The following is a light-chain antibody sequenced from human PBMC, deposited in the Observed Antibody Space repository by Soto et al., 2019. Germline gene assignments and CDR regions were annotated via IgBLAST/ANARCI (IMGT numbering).Light chain of an antibody. CDR2: KAS. J-gene: IGKJ2*01. CDR1: QSISSW. CDR3: QHYNSYLYT. Sequence: DIQMTQSPSTLSASVGDRVTITCRASQSISSWLAWYQQKPGKAPKLLIYKASSLESGVPSRFSVSGSGTEFTLTISSLQPDDFATYYCQHYNSYLYTFGQGTKLEIK. V-gene: IGKV1-5*03.